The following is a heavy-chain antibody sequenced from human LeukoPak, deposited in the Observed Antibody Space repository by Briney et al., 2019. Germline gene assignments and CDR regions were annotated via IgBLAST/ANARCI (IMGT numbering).Heavy chain of an antibody. V-gene: IGHV4-59*01. D-gene: IGHD1-1*01. CDR2: IYYTGTT. J-gene: IGHJ4*02. CDR3: TTVGTGTVDY. Sequence: SETLSLTCTVSGDSISGYYWGWIRQPPGKGLEWIGYIYYTGTTNYNPSLKSRVTISVDTSKNQFSLKLRSVTAADTAVYYCTTVGTGTVDYWGQGTLVTVSS. CDR1: GDSISGYY.